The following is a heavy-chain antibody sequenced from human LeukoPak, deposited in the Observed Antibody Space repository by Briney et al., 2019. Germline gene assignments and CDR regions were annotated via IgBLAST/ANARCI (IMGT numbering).Heavy chain of an antibody. D-gene: IGHD6-13*01. CDR2: ISDDGSTN. V-gene: IGHV3-30*18. CDR3: AKEGAAGGKMQCCFDY. Sequence: PGRSLRLSCAASGFTFSSYGMHWVRQAPGKGLEWVAVISDDGSTNYYADSVRGRFTISRDNSKNTLYLDTNSLRAEDTAVYYCAKEGAAGGKMQCCFDYWGQGTLLTVSS. J-gene: IGHJ4*02. CDR1: GFTFSSYG.